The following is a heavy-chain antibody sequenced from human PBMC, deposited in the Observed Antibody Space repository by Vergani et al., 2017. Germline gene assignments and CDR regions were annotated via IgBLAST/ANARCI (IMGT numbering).Heavy chain of an antibody. J-gene: IGHJ4*02. Sequence: QVQLVESGGSVVQPGGSLRLSCAASGFTFSSYGIHWVRQAPGKGLEWVAFIRYDGSNEYYSDSVKGRFTVSRDNTKNTLYLQMSSLRIEDTGVYYCSKDLTSGSYGGEYGGQGTLGTVSS. CDR3: SKDLTSGSYGGEY. V-gene: IGHV3-30*02. CDR1: GFTFSSYG. CDR2: IRYDGSNE. D-gene: IGHD1-26*01.